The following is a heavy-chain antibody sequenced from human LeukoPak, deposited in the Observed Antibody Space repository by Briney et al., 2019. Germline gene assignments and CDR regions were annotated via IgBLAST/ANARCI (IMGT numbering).Heavy chain of an antibody. CDR3: ARDRGLWLGEARDAFDI. V-gene: IGHV4-39*07. J-gene: IGHJ3*02. Sequence: SETLSLTCNVSGVSVTNNDYYWGWIRQPPGKGLEWIAIISYSGTTYYNPSLKTRATISIDTSKNKFSLKVNSVTAADTAMYYCARDRGLWLGEARDAFDIWGQGTMVTVFS. D-gene: IGHD3-10*01. CDR2: ISYSGTT. CDR1: GVSVTNNDYY.